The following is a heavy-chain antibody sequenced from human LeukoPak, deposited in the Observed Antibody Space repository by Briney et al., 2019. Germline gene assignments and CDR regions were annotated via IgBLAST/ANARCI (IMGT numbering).Heavy chain of an antibody. CDR2: IRWNSGRL. V-gene: IGHV3-9*03. CDR1: GFNFNDYA. D-gene: IGHD6-19*01. Sequence: AGRCQSLSCAASGFNFNDYAMQWVRHAPGEGRGWVSGIRWNSGRLVYAGSVKGRFTVSRDSAKYSLYLQMNSLSAEDMALYYCVKGETAVAGGASDYWGQGTLVTVSS. J-gene: IGHJ4*02. CDR3: VKGETAVAGGASDY.